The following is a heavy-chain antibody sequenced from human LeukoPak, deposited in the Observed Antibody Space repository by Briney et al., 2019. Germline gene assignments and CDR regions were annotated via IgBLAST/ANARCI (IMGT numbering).Heavy chain of an antibody. D-gene: IGHD5-12*01. CDR3: AKGSSGYDWGYYYMDV. CDR2: IYSGGTT. CDR1: GFTVSSHY. Sequence: PGGSLRLSCAASGFTVSSHYMSWVRQAPGKGLEWVSVIYSGGTTYYADSVKGRFTISRDNSKNTLYLQMNSLRVEDTAVYHCAKGSSGYDWGYYYMDVWGKGTTVTVSS. V-gene: IGHV3-53*01. J-gene: IGHJ6*03.